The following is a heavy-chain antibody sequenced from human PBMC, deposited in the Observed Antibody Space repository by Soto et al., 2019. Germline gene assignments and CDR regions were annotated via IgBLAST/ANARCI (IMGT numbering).Heavy chain of an antibody. J-gene: IGHJ4*02. CDR1: GFTFTSYA. CDR3: AKDPTWAVTTVNFDY. V-gene: IGHV3-23*01. CDR2: ISGSGGST. D-gene: IGHD4-17*01. Sequence: GGSLRLSCAASGFTFTSYAMNWVRQAPGKGLEWVSGISGSGGSTYYADSVKGRFTISRDNSKNTLYLQMNSLRAEDTAIYYCAKDPTWAVTTVNFDYWGQGTLVTVSS.